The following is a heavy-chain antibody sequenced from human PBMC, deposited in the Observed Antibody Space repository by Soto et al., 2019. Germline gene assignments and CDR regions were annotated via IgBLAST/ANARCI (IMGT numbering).Heavy chain of an antibody. Sequence: EVQLVESGGGLVKPGGSLRLSCVASGFSINNAWMNWVRQAPGKGLEWVGRVRSKADGGTTDHAAPVRGRFTISRDDSENTLYLQMNSLKTEDTAVYYCVTFSTSPPFWGQGALVTVSS. CDR2: VRSKADGGTT. CDR1: GFSINNAW. J-gene: IGHJ4*02. V-gene: IGHV3-15*07. CDR3: VTFSTSPPF. D-gene: IGHD2-2*01.